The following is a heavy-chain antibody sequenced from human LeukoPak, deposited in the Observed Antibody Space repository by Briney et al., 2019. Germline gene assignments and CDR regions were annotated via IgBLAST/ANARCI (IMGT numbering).Heavy chain of an antibody. CDR3: VRSLERFGTRDY. CDR1: EFIFGAYW. CDR2: INQAGSEK. V-gene: IGHV3-7*01. Sequence: GGSLRLSCAASEFIFGAYWMTWVRQAPGKGLEWVANINQAGSEKYYMDSVKGRFTISRDNAKKSLFLQMNGLTAEDTGLYYCVRSLERFGTRDYWGQGTLVTVSS. J-gene: IGHJ4*02. D-gene: IGHD3-10*01.